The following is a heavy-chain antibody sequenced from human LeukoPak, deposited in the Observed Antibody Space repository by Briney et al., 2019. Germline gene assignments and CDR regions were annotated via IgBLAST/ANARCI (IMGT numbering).Heavy chain of an antibody. CDR1: GFALSSHW. V-gene: IGHV3-7*03. Sequence: GGSLRLSCAASGFALSSHWMTWVRQVPGRGPEWVANVNRDGSETYYLDSVKGRFTISKDNAKNLPYLQMNSLRAEDTALYHCARNNGMDVWGQGTTVIVSS. CDR3: ARNNGMDV. J-gene: IGHJ6*02. CDR2: VNRDGSET.